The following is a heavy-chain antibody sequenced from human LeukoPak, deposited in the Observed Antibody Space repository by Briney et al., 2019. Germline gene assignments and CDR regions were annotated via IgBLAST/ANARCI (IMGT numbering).Heavy chain of an antibody. CDR2: IYPVDSAT. Sequence: GESLKISCKGSGYSFTKYWIGWVRQMPGKGLEWMGIIYPVDSATRYSPSFQGQVTISADKSISTAYLQWSSLEASDTAMCYCARQPRGYYYYMDVWGKGTTVTVSS. CDR3: ARQPRGYYYYMDV. V-gene: IGHV5-51*01. CDR1: GYSFTKYW. J-gene: IGHJ6*03. D-gene: IGHD1-14*01.